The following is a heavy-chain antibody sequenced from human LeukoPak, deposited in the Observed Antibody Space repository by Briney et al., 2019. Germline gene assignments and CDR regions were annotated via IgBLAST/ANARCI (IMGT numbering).Heavy chain of an antibody. V-gene: IGHV3-74*01. CDR2: INSDGSST. CDR1: GFTFSSYA. CDR3: ARKMRSGNWFDP. J-gene: IGHJ5*02. Sequence: GGSLRLSCAASGFTFSSYAMSWVRQAPGKGLVWVSRINSDGSSTSYADSVKGRFTISRDNAKNTLYLQMNSLRAEDTAVYYCARKMRSGNWFDPWGQGTLVTVSS. D-gene: IGHD5-24*01.